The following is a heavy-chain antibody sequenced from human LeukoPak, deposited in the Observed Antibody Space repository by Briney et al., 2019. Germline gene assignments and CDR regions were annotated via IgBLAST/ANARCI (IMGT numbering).Heavy chain of an antibody. Sequence: GASVTVSCKASGGTFSSYAISWVRQAPGQGLEWMGRIIPILGIANYAQKFQGRVTITADKSTSTAYMELSSLRSEDTAVYYCARYLVNYSGGSCSLSSFDYWGQGTLVTVSS. CDR3: ARYLVNYSGGSCSLSSFDY. CDR1: GGTFSSYA. D-gene: IGHD2-15*01. V-gene: IGHV1-69*04. CDR2: IIPILGIA. J-gene: IGHJ4*02.